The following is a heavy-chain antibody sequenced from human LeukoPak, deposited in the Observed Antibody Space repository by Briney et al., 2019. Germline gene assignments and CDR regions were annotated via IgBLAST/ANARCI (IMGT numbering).Heavy chain of an antibody. CDR2: MNPNSGNT. Sequence: ASVKVSCKGSRYTFTTYDINWVRQAAGQGLEWMGWMNPNSGNTGYAQKFQGRVTMTRNTSISTASMELSSLRSEDTAVYYCARVWCSSTNCLNGWFDPWGQGTLVTVSS. CDR1: RYTFTTYD. J-gene: IGHJ5*02. CDR3: ARVWCSSTNCLNGWFDP. V-gene: IGHV1-8*01. D-gene: IGHD2-2*01.